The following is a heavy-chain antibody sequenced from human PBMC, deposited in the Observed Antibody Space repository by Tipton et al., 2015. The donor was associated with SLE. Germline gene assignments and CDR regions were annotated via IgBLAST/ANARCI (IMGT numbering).Heavy chain of an antibody. Sequence: TLSLTCTVSGGSISGYYWGWIRQPPGKGLEWIGSLSYRGTTYYNPSLESRVTMSVDTSKNQFSLRLTSVTAADTAVYYCARLDYHDSSAYYVDYWGQGTLVTVSS. J-gene: IGHJ4*02. D-gene: IGHD3-22*01. CDR2: LSYRGTT. V-gene: IGHV4-39*07. CDR1: GGSISGYY. CDR3: ARLDYHDSSAYYVDY.